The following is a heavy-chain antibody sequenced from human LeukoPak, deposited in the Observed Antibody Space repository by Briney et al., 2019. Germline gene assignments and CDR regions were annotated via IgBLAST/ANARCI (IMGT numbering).Heavy chain of an antibody. CDR2: IRSKACGGTT. Sequence: PGGSLRLFCTGSGFSFAGYAMSWVRQAPGKGLEWVGLIRSKACGGTTEYAASVKGRFTISRDDSKSMAYLEVNSLKTEDTAVYYCTRVGYSNYLNWFDPWGQGTLVTVSS. J-gene: IGHJ5*02. CDR3: TRVGYSNYLNWFDP. CDR1: GFSFAGYA. V-gene: IGHV3-49*04. D-gene: IGHD4-11*01.